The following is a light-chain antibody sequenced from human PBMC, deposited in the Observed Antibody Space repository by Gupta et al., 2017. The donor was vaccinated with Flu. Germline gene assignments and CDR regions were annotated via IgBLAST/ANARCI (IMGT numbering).Light chain of an antibody. CDR3: QQFYNLPYT. CDR1: QSISNY. CDR2: DTS. V-gene: IGKV1-33*01. J-gene: IGKJ2*01. Sequence: DIQMTQSPSSLSASVGDRVAITCQANQSISNYLNWYQHKPGNAPKLLIYDTSNLETGVPSRFSGIGSGTHFSLISSSLQPEDMATYYCQQFYNLPYTFGQGTQLESK.